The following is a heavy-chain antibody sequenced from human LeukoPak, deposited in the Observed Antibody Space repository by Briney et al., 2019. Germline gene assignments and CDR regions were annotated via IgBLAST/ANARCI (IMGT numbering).Heavy chain of an antibody. CDR1: GYTFTGYW. CDR2: ISPSGGST. Sequence: ASVKVSCKAFGYTFTGYWMHWVRQAPGQGPEWMGVISPSGGSTIYAQKFKGRVTMTRDTSISTAYMELSRLRSDDTAVYYCARDPSSGSYSIYWGQGTLVTVSS. V-gene: IGHV1-46*01. CDR3: ARDPSSGSYSIY. J-gene: IGHJ4*02. D-gene: IGHD1-26*01.